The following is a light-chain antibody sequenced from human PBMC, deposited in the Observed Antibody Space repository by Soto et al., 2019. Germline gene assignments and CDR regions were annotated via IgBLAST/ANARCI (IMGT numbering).Light chain of an antibody. CDR2: GAS. V-gene: IGKV3-15*01. Sequence: VMTQSPGTLSVSPGERATLSCRASQSVDTNLAGYQQKPGQAPRLLISGASTRATGVSARFSGSGSGTEFTLTISSLQSEDFAVYYCQQYQYWPPRTFGQGTKVEIK. J-gene: IGKJ1*01. CDR1: QSVDTN. CDR3: QQYQYWPPRT.